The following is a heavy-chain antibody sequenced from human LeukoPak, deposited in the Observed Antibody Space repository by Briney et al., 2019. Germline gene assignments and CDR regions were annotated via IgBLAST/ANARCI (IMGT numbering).Heavy chain of an antibody. CDR2: MNPNSGNT. J-gene: IGHJ4*02. CDR3: ARSYQYGSGSYDY. Sequence: ASVKVSCKASGYTFTSYDINWVRQATGQGLEWMGWMNPNSGNTGYAQKFQGRVTMTRDTSTSTVYMELSSLRSEDTAVYYCARSYQYGSGSYDYWGQGTLVTVSS. D-gene: IGHD3-10*01. CDR1: GYTFTSYD. V-gene: IGHV1-8*01.